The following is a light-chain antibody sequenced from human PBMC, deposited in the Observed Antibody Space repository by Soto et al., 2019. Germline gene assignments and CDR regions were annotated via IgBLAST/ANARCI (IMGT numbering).Light chain of an antibody. CDR3: QQYCTSPYT. Sequence: EIVLTQSPGTLSVSPGQSPTLSCRASQSVSSSYLAWYQQKPGQAPRLLIYHASSRATGIPDRFRGSGSGTDFTLTIIGLEPEDFAVYYCQQYCTSPYTFGLGTKLEIK. CDR1: QSVSSSY. J-gene: IGKJ2*01. V-gene: IGKV3-20*01. CDR2: HAS.